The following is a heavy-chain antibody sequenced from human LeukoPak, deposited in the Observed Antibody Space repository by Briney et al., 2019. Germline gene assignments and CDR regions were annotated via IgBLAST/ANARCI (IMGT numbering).Heavy chain of an antibody. CDR3: AINVAVAAFDH. D-gene: IGHD6-19*01. V-gene: IGHV4-4*07. J-gene: IGHJ4*02. CDR1: GGSISSYY. Sequence: SETLSLTCTVSGGSISSYYWSWIRQPAGKGPEWIGRIYASGSTNYNPSLKSRVTMSVDTSKNQFSLKLSSVTAADTAVYYCAINVAVAAFDHWGQGTLVTVSS. CDR2: IYASGST.